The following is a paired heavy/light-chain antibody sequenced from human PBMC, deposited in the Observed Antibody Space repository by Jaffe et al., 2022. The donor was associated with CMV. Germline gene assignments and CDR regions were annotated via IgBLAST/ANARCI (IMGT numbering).Light chain of an antibody. Sequence: QSVLTQPASVSGSPGQSITLSCTGTSSDVGSYNLVSWYQHHPGKAPRLMIYEVTRRPSGVSNRFSGSKSGNTASLTISGLQAEDEADYYCCSYADTNYVVFGGGTKLTVL. CDR1: SSDVGSYNL. J-gene: IGLJ2*01. V-gene: IGLV2-23*02. CDR2: EVT. CDR3: CSYADTNYVV.
Heavy chain of an antibody. CDR2: FSFGRNT. CDR1: VVSISSSDFY. Sequence: QLQLQESGPGLVRPSETLSLTCSVSVVSISSSDFYWGWIRQPPGKRLEWIGSFSFGRNTPYNPSLKSRVTISGDRSKNQLSLRLSSVTASDTAMYYCARHDCSRVSCSFDFWGRGTLVTVSS. CDR3: ARHDCSRVSCSFDF. D-gene: IGHD2-2*01. V-gene: IGHV4-39*01. J-gene: IGHJ4*02.